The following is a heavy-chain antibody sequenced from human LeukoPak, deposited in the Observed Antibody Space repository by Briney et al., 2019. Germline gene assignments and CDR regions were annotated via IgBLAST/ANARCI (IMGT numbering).Heavy chain of an antibody. CDR1: GFTFSTYS. Sequence: GGSLRLSCAASGFTFSTYSMNWVRQAPGKGPEWLSYISSASGSIYYADSVKGRFTISRDNAKNSLFLQMNSLRAEDTAVYYCARLPAYCSSTACYYDYWGQRTLVTVSS. J-gene: IGHJ4*02. D-gene: IGHD2-2*01. V-gene: IGHV3-48*04. CDR2: ISSASGSI. CDR3: ARLPAYCSSTACYYDY.